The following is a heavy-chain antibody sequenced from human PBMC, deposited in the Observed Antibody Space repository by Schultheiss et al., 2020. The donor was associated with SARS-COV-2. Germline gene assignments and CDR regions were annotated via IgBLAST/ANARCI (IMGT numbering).Heavy chain of an antibody. CDR2: ISGSGGST. D-gene: IGHD2/OR15-2a*01. CDR3: AKADESCTFGDYVGY. V-gene: IGHV3-23*01. CDR1: GFTFSSYA. Sequence: GGSLRLSCAASGFTFSSYAMSWVRQAPGKGLEWVSAISGSGGSTYYADSVKGRFTISRDNSKNTLYLQMNSLRAEDTAVYYCAKADESCTFGDYVGYWGQGTLVTVSS. J-gene: IGHJ4*02.